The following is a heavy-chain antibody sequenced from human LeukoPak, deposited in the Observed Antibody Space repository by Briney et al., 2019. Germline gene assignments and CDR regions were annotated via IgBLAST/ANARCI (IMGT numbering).Heavy chain of an antibody. Sequence: SETLSLTCAVYGGSFSGYFWSWIRHSPGKGLEWIVEINDRGSTNCNPSLKSRVPISVDSSKNQFSLKLSSISAADTAVYYCARNTDCSGGSCNFDSWGQGTRVTVSS. D-gene: IGHD2-15*01. J-gene: IGHJ4*02. CDR1: GGSFSGYF. CDR2: INDRGST. V-gene: IGHV4-34*01. CDR3: ARNTDCSGGSCNFDS.